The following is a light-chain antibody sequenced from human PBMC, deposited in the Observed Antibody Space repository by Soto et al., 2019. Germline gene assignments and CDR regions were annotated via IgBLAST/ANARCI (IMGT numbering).Light chain of an antibody. Sequence: EIVLTQSPGTLSLYPGERATLSCRASQSVSSIYLAWYQHKPGQAPRLLTYGASNRAPGIPDRFSGSGSGTDFTLTISRLEPEDSALYTCQQYDSPWTSGQGTNVEIK. V-gene: IGKV3-20*01. CDR3: QQYDSPWT. J-gene: IGKJ1*01. CDR2: GAS. CDR1: QSVSSIY.